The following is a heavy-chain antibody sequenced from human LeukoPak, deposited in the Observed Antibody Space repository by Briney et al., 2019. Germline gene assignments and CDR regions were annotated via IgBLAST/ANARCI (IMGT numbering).Heavy chain of an antibody. CDR1: GYTFTSYG. J-gene: IGHJ4*02. CDR2: ISAYNGNT. D-gene: IGHD3-10*01. V-gene: IGHV1-18*01. Sequence: ASVKVSCKASGYTFTSYGISWVRQAPGQGLEWMGWISAYNGNTNYAQKLQGRVTMTTDTSTSTAYMELRSLRSDDTAVYYCARASVWFGELWAQVYFDYWGQGTLVTVSS. CDR3: ARASVWFGELWAQVYFDY.